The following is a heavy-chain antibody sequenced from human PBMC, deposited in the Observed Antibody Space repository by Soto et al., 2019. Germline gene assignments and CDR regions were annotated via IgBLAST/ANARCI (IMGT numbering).Heavy chain of an antibody. V-gene: IGHV1-18*01. J-gene: IGHJ4*02. CDR1: GYTFTSYG. CDR3: ARGWGQLQRWLKPDY. CDR2: ISGYNGNT. D-gene: IGHD1-1*01. Sequence: QAQLVQSGAEVKKPGASVKVSCKASGYTFTSYGISWVRQAPGQGLEWMGWISGYNGNTNYAQKLQGRVTMTTDTSTSTDYMELRSLRSDDTAVYYCARGWGQLQRWLKPDYWGQGTLVTVSS.